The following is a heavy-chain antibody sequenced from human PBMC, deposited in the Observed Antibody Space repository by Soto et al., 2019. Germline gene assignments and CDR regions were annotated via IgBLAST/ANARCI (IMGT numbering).Heavy chain of an antibody. CDR1: GFTFSSYG. Sequence: GGSLRLSCAASGFTFSSYGMHWVRQAPGKWLEWVAVISYDGSNKYYADSVKGRFTISRDNSKNTLYLQMNSLRAEDTAVYYCAKEGSGYYYDSSGCYFDYWGQGTLVTVSS. CDR3: AKEGSGYYYDSSGCYFDY. CDR2: ISYDGSNK. D-gene: IGHD3-22*01. J-gene: IGHJ4*02. V-gene: IGHV3-30*18.